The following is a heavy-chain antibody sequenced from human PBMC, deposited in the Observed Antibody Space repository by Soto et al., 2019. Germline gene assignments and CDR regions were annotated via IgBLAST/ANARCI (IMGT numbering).Heavy chain of an antibody. Sequence: QLQLQESGPGLVKPSETLSLTCKVSGGSISRSNHYWVWIRQSPGKGLEWIGSFFYSGSTFYNPSLKGRVSMAVDTSKNHFSLQLTSVTAAADTAVYYCARRMNYYDSSGNYVDGIDIWGQGTMVIVSS. CDR2: FFYSGST. D-gene: IGHD3-22*01. CDR1: GGSISRSNHY. V-gene: IGHV4-39*01. J-gene: IGHJ3*02. CDR3: ARRMNYYDSSGNYVDGIDI.